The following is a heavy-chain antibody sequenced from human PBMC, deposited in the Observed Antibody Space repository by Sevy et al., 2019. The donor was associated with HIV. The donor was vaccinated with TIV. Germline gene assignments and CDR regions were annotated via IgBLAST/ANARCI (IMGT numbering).Heavy chain of an antibody. CDR1: GFTFNIYA. D-gene: IGHD3-22*01. CDR3: AKRPYYYYNSDGHLVSSTDEADY. J-gene: IGHJ4*02. V-gene: IGHV3-23*01. CDR2: ISGGGDGT. Sequence: GGSLRLSCAASGFTFNIYAMSWVRQAPGKGLEWLSAISGGGDGTHYADSVKGRFTISGDNSRNTLYLQMNSLRAEDTAVYYCAKRPYYYYNSDGHLVSSTDEADYWGQGTLVTVSS.